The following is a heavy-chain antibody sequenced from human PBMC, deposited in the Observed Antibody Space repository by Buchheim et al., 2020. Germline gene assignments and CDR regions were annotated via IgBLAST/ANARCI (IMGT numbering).Heavy chain of an antibody. D-gene: IGHD1-26*01. CDR2: INTDGSRT. CDR3: ARERSPQWEPIRGRHYYYYGMDV. V-gene: IGHV3-74*01. J-gene: IGHJ6*02. CDR1: GFTFSSCW. Sequence: EVQLLESGGGLVQPGGSLRLSCAASGFTFSSCWMHWVRQAPGKGLVWVSRINTDGSRTSYADSVKGRFTISRDNAKNTASLQMNSLRAEDTAVYYCARERSPQWEPIRGRHYYYYGMDVWGQGTT.